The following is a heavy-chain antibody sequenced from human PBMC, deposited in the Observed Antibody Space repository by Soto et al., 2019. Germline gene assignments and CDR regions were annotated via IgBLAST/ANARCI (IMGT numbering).Heavy chain of an antibody. Sequence: SETLSLTCAVYGGSFSGYYWSWIRQPPGKGLEWIGEINHAGTTNCNPSLKSRVTVSVDTSKNQFSLKVTSVTAADTALYYCARGRSYYGAGSLNWFDPWGQGTLVTVSS. V-gene: IGHV4-34*01. CDR3: ARGRSYYGAGSLNWFDP. CDR2: INHAGTT. D-gene: IGHD3-10*01. J-gene: IGHJ5*02. CDR1: GGSFSGYY.